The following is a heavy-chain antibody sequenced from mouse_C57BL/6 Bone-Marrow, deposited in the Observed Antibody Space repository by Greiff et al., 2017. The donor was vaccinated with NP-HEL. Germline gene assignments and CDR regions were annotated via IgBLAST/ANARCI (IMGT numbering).Heavy chain of an antibody. CDR3: ALGNYDAMDY. Sequence: EVQLQQSGPELVKPGASVKISCKASGYTFTDYYMNWVKQSHGKSLEWIGDINPNNGGTSYNQKFKGKATLTVDKSSSTAYLELRSLTSDDSAVYYCALGNYDAMDYWGQGTSVTVSS. CDR1: GYTFTDYY. V-gene: IGHV1-26*01. CDR2: INPNNGGT. D-gene: IGHD2-1*01. J-gene: IGHJ4*01.